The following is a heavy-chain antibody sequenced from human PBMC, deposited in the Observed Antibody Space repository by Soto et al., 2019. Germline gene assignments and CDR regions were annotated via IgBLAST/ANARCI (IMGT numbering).Heavy chain of an antibody. CDR2: IKEDGSEI. CDR3: ARDIGFDYVN. D-gene: IGHD3-16*01. CDR1: GFNLHDHA. J-gene: IGHJ4*02. V-gene: IGHV3-7*01. Sequence: GGSLRLSCVASGFNLHDHAMHWVRQAPGKGLEWVASIKEDGSEIYYLHSVRGRFSISRDSAGNALHLTMNYLSAEDTGVYFCARDIGFDYVNWGQGTLVTVSS.